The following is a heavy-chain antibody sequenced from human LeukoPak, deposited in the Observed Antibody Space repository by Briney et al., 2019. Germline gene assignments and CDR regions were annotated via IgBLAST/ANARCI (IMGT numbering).Heavy chain of an antibody. CDR1: GGSLSPYH. D-gene: IGHD6-19*01. CDR3: ARAVSGRFDY. V-gene: IGHV4-59*08. CDR2: IYYSGST. Sequence: SETLSLTCTVSGGSLSPYHWSWIRQPPGKGLEWTGYIYYSGSTNYNPSLKSRVTISVDTSKNQFSLKLSSVTAADTAMYYCARAVSGRFDYWGQGTLVTVSS. J-gene: IGHJ4*02.